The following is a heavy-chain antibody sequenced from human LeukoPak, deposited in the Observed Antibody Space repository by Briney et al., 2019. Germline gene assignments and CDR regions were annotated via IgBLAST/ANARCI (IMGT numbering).Heavy chain of an antibody. D-gene: IGHD3-22*01. CDR3: ATTLQRDYYDSSGYHHDAFDI. V-gene: IGHV4-34*01. CDR2: INHSGST. CDR1: GGSFSGYY. Sequence: PSGTLSLTCAVYGGSFSGYYWSWIRQPPGKGLEWIGEINHSGSTNYNPSLKSRVTISVDTSKNQFSLKLSSVTAADTAVYYCATTLQRDYYDSSGYHHDAFDIWGQGTMVTVSS. J-gene: IGHJ3*02.